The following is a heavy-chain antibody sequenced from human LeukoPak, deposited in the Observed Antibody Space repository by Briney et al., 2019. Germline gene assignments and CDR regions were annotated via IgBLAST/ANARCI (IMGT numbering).Heavy chain of an antibody. J-gene: IGHJ4*02. Sequence: GGSLRLSCVASGLTFISWVTWVRQAPGKGLEWVANIDKHGNGKYYVDSVKGRLAISRDYATNSVFLQMNSLRAEDTSVYYCARDAGWGYYDLWGQGTPVTVSS. CDR3: ARDAGWGYYDL. D-gene: IGHD1-26*01. V-gene: IGHV3-7*01. CDR1: GLTFISW. CDR2: IDKHGNGK.